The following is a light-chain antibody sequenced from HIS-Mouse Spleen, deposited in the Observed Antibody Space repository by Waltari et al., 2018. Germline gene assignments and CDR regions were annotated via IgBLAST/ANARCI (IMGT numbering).Light chain of an antibody. CDR3: QAWDSSTAVV. CDR1: SRYVGCYHY. V-gene: IGLV2-11*01. Sequence: QSALTQPRSVSGSPGQSVTISCTGTSRYVGCYHYFSWYQQHPGKAPKLMIYDVSKRPSGVPERFSGSNSGNTATLTISGTQAMDEADYYCQAWDSSTAVVFGGGTKLTVL. CDR2: DVS. J-gene: IGLJ2*01.